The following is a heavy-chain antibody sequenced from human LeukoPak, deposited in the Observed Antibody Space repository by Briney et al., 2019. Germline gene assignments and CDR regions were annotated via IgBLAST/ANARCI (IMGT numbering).Heavy chain of an antibody. CDR3: AKWGDYDVLTGYYVSDY. CDR1: GFTFSNYD. V-gene: IGHV3-23*01. Sequence: GASLRLSCAAYGFTFSNYDMSWGRQAPGKGLEWVSAITGSGGNTYYADSVKGRFTISKDNSKNTVFLQMNSLRAEDTAVYYCAKWGDYDVLTGYYVSDYWGQGPLVTVSS. J-gene: IGHJ4*02. D-gene: IGHD3-9*01. CDR2: ITGSGGNT.